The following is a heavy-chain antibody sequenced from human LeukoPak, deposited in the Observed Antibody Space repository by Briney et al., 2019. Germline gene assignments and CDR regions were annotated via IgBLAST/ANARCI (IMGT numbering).Heavy chain of an antibody. Sequence: PGGSLRLSCAASGFTFSSYAMSWVRQAPGKGLEWVSAISGSGGSTYYAASVKGRFTIPRDNSKNTLYLQMNSLRAEDTAVYYCAKDRRYFVCWFDPWGQGTLVTVSS. J-gene: IGHJ5*02. CDR1: GFTFSSYA. D-gene: IGHD3-9*01. CDR3: AKDRRYFVCWFDP. CDR2: ISGSGGST. V-gene: IGHV3-23*01.